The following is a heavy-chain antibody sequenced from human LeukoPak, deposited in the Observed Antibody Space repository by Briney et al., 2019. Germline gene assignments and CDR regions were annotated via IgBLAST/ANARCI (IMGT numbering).Heavy chain of an antibody. CDR3: ARGASAHGDYFVY. V-gene: IGHV3-7*01. D-gene: IGHD4-17*01. Sequence: GGSLRLSCAASGFTFSSYWMSWVRQAPGKGLEWVAHIKHDGSQKYYVDSVRGRFTISRDNAKNSLFLQMNSLRAEDTAVYYRARGASAHGDYFVYWGQGTLVTVSS. J-gene: IGHJ4*02. CDR2: IKHDGSQK. CDR1: GFTFSSYW.